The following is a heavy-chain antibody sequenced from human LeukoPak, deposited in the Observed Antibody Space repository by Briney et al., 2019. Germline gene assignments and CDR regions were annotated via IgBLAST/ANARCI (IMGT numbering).Heavy chain of an antibody. CDR1: GFTFNGHW. V-gene: IGHV3-74*01. CDR2: MRNAGGDT. CDR3: ARFFGDAFDT. D-gene: IGHD3-3*01. J-gene: IGHJ3*02. Sequence: GRSLRLSSAASGFTFNGHWMHWVRQAPGKGLVWVSRMRNAGGDTAYTDSVKGRFTISRDNAKNTLYLQMNSLRVEDTAVYYCARFFGDAFDTWGQGTMVTVSS.